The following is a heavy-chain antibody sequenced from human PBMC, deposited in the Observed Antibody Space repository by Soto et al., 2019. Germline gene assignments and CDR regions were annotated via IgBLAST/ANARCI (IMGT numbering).Heavy chain of an antibody. J-gene: IGHJ6*02. Sequence: GGSLRLSCAASGFTFSNYDMHWVRQPTGKGLEWVSGIGTAGESYYPGSVKGRFTISRENAKNTLYLQLNSLRAEDTAVYYCARLSRITGTRKPIGGGYSYYYAMDVWGQGTTVTVSS. D-gene: IGHD1-7*01. CDR1: GFTFSNYD. CDR2: IGTAGES. CDR3: ARLSRITGTRKPIGGGYSYYYAMDV. V-gene: IGHV3-13*01.